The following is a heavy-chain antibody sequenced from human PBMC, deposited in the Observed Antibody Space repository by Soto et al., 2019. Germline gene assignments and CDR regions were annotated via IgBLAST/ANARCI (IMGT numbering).Heavy chain of an antibody. V-gene: IGHV3-21*01. D-gene: IGHD2-2*01. CDR2: ISSSSSYI. J-gene: IGHJ3*02. Sequence: GGSLRLSCAASGFTFSSYSMNWVRQAPGKGLEWGSSISSSSSYIYYADSVKGRFTISRANAKNSLYLQMNSLRAEDTAVYYCARALRGDIVVVPAALDAFDIWGQGTMVTVSS. CDR1: GFTFSSYS. CDR3: ARALRGDIVVVPAALDAFDI.